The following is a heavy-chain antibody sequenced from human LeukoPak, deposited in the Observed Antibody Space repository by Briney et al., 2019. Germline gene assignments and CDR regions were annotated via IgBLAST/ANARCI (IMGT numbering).Heavy chain of an antibody. Sequence: SQTLSLTCTVSGASISSTSYCWGWIRQPPGKGLEWIGHIHTSGSTNYNPSLKSRVTISVDTSKNQFSLKLSSVTAADTAVYYCARTRGGIVVVISPDYWGQGTLVTVSS. D-gene: IGHD3-22*01. CDR1: GASISSTSYC. V-gene: IGHV4-61*09. CDR2: IHTSGST. J-gene: IGHJ4*02. CDR3: ARTRGGIVVVISPDY.